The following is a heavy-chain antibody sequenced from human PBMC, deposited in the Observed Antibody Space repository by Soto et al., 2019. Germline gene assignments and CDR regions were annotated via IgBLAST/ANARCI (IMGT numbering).Heavy chain of an antibody. J-gene: IGHJ6*02. V-gene: IGHV4-31*03. CDR1: GGSISSGGYY. CDR3: AREQDVILTGHSPRPTTGMDV. D-gene: IGHD3-9*01. CDR2: IYYSGST. Sequence: SETLSLTCTVSGGSISSGGYYWSWIRQHPGKGLEWIGYIYYSGSTYYNPSLKSRVTISVDTSKNQFSLKLSSVTAADTAVYYCAREQDVILTGHSPRPTTGMDVWGQGTTVTVSS.